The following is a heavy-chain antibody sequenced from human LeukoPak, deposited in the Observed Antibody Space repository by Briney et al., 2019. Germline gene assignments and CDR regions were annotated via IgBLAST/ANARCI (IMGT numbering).Heavy chain of an antibody. J-gene: IGHJ4*02. CDR2: IYHTGSA. CDR1: GYSFTSGHY. CDR3: ARYCTSTTCILRGFDY. Sequence: KSSETLSLTCSVSGYSFTSGHYWGWIRQPPGKGLEWIANIYHTGSAHYNPSLKSRVTISVDTSKNQFSLKLSSVTAADTAVYYCARYCTSTTCILRGFDYWGQGTPVTVSS. V-gene: IGHV4-38-2*01. D-gene: IGHD2-2*01.